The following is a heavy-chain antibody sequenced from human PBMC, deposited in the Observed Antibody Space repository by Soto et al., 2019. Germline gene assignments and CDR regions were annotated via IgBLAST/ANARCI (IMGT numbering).Heavy chain of an antibody. CDR1: GYTFSNFG. J-gene: IGHJ5*02. V-gene: IGHV1-18*01. CDR2: ISPFNGHT. D-gene: IGHD6-13*01. Sequence: QVQLVQSGTEVKKPGASVRVSCKASGYTFSNFGIGWVRQAPGQGLEWVGWISPFNGHTHYGQKFRCRVTLTTDTSTTTAFLELRGLRSDDTAVYYCAREPPRPTAGLNCFDDWGQGTLVTVSS. CDR3: AREPPRPTAGLNCFDD.